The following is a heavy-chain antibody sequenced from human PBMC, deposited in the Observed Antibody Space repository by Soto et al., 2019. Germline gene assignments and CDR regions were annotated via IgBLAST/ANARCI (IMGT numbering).Heavy chain of an antibody. D-gene: IGHD5-12*01. CDR2: ISYDGSNK. V-gene: IGHV3-30*18. CDR3: AKASTKYYYYYGMDV. CDR1: GFTFSSYG. Sequence: QVQLVESGGGVVQPGRSLRLSCAASGFTFSSYGMHWVRQAPGKGLEWVAVISYDGSNKYYADSVKGRFTISRDNSKNTLYLQMNSLRAEDTAVYYCAKASTKYYYYYGMDVW. J-gene: IGHJ6*01.